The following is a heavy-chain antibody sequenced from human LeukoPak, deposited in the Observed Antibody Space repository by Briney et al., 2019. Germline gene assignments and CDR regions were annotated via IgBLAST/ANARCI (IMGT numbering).Heavy chain of an antibody. J-gene: IGHJ4*02. V-gene: IGHV4-39*07. Sequence: PSETLSLTCTVSGGSISSSSYYWGWIRQPPGKWLEWIGNIFYSGSTYYNPSLKSRVTISVDTSKNQFSLKLSSVTAADTAVYYCARDWLPIIGLPPRGFDSWGQGTLVAVSS. CDR1: GGSISSSSYY. CDR3: ARDWLPIIGLPPRGFDS. CDR2: IFYSGST. D-gene: IGHD3/OR15-3a*01.